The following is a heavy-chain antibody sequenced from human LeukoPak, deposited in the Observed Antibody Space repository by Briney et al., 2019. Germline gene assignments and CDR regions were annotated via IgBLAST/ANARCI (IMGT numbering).Heavy chain of an antibody. CDR1: GFIVSSNY. Sequence: GGSLRLSCAASGFIVSSNYVSWVRQAPGKGLEWVSVIYSGGSTYYADSVKGRFTISRDKSKNTLFLQMNSLRAEDTAVYYCARGVHDFWSGFYFDYWGQGTLVTVFS. J-gene: IGHJ4*02. CDR2: IYSGGST. D-gene: IGHD3-3*01. V-gene: IGHV3-66*02. CDR3: ARGVHDFWSGFYFDY.